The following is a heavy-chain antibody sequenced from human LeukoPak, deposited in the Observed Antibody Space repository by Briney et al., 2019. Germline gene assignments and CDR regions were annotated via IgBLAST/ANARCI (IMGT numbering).Heavy chain of an antibody. CDR1: GGTFSSYA. CDR3: ARTYGSGSYYNAGLDY. V-gene: IGHV1-69*05. J-gene: IGHJ4*02. Sequence: ASVKVSCKASGGTFSSYAISWVRQAPGQGLEWMGGIIPIFGTANCAQKFQGRVTITTDESTSTAYMELSSLRSEDTAVYYCARTYGSGSYYNAGLDYWGQGTLVTVSS. CDR2: IIPIFGTA. D-gene: IGHD3-10*01.